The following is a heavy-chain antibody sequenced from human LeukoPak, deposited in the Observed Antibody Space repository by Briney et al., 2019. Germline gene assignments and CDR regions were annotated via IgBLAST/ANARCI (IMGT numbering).Heavy chain of an antibody. V-gene: IGHV4-34*01. Sequence: SETLSLTCAVYGGSFSGYYWSWIRQPPGKGLEWIGEINHSGSTNYNPSLKSRVTISVDTSKNQFSLKLSPVTAADTAVYYCARVPYSSGWPLGGYYYGMDVWGQGTTVTVSS. D-gene: IGHD6-19*01. CDR3: ARVPYSSGWPLGGYYYGMDV. J-gene: IGHJ6*02. CDR1: GGSFSGYY. CDR2: INHSGST.